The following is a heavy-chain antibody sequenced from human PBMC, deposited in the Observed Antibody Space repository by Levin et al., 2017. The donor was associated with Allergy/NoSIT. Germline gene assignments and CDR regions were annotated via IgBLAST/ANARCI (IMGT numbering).Heavy chain of an antibody. V-gene: IGHV3-33*01. J-gene: IGHJ4*02. CDR1: GFTFNTYG. D-gene: IGHD6-13*01. CDR2: IWYDGTNK. Sequence: GGSLRLSCAASGFTFNTYGMHWVRQAPGKGLEWVAVIWYDGTNKYYADSVKGRFTISRDNSKNTLYLQMNSLRVEDTAVYYCARDFALGAAGLVDSWGQGTLVTVSS. CDR3: ARDFALGAAGLVDS.